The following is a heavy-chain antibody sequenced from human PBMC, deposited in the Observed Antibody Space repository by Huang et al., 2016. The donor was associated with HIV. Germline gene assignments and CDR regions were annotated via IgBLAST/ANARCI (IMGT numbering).Heavy chain of an antibody. CDR1: GVSFVSYA. D-gene: IGHD3-3*01. J-gene: IGHJ5*02. CDR3: AKEASYIFWNGYPLAS. CDR2: TRNRGSDP. V-gene: IGHV3-23*01. Sequence: EVQLLESGGDLVQPGGSLRLSCAGSGVSFVSYAMSWVRQPPGKGLEGGAATRNRGSDPYYADSVKGRFTISRDNSKNTLYLQMNSLRAEDTAVYYCAKEASYIFWNGYPLASWGQGTLVTVSP.